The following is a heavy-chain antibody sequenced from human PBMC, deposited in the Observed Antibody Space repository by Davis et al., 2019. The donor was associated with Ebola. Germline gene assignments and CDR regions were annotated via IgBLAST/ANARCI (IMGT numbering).Heavy chain of an antibody. V-gene: IGHV1-46*01. Sequence: ASVKVSCKASGYTFTSYYMHWVRQAPGQGLEWMGIINPSGGSTSYAQKFQGRVTMTRDTSTSTVYMELSSLRSEDTAVYYCARDNYYGSGSYYQYYYYYGMDVWGQGTTVTVSS. J-gene: IGHJ6*02. CDR2: INPSGGST. D-gene: IGHD3-10*01. CDR1: GYTFTSYY. CDR3: ARDNYYGSGSYYQYYYYYGMDV.